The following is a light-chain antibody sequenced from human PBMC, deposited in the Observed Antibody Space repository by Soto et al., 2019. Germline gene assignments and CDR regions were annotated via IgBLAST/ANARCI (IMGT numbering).Light chain of an antibody. V-gene: IGKV3-20*01. CDR3: QQWRA. CDR1: QSVSSSY. Sequence: EIVLTQSPGTLSLSPGERATLSCRASQSVSSSYLAWYQQKPGQAPRLLIYGAFNRATGIPDRFSGSGSGTDFTLTISRLEPEDFAVYYCQQWRAFGPGTKVDIK. J-gene: IGKJ3*01. CDR2: GAF.